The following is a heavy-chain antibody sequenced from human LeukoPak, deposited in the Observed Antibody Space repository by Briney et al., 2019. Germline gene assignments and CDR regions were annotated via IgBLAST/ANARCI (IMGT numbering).Heavy chain of an antibody. D-gene: IGHD5-12*01. J-gene: IGHJ6*02. Sequence: GGSLRLSCAASGFTFSSYGMHWVREAPGKGLEGVAVIAYDGSNKYCADSVKGRFTISRDNSKNTLYLQMNSLRAEDTAVYYCAKDIRGYSGYKPTSLNYYYGMDVWGQGTTVTVSS. CDR1: GFTFSSYG. CDR3: AKDIRGYSGYKPTSLNYYYGMDV. V-gene: IGHV3-30*18. CDR2: IAYDGSNK.